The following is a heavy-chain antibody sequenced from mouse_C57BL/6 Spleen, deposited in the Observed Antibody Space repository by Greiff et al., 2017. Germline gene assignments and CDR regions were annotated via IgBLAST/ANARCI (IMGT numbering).Heavy chain of an antibody. V-gene: IGHV5-17*01. CDR3: ARRADYYGSSYWYFDV. Sequence: EVQLKASGGGLVKPGGSLKLSCAASGFTFSDYGMHWVRQAPEKGLEWVAYISSGSSTIYSADTVKGRFTISRDNAKNTLFLQMTSLRSEDTAMYYCARRADYYGSSYWYFDVWGTGTTVTVSS. CDR1: GFTFSDYG. D-gene: IGHD1-1*01. J-gene: IGHJ1*03. CDR2: ISSGSSTI.